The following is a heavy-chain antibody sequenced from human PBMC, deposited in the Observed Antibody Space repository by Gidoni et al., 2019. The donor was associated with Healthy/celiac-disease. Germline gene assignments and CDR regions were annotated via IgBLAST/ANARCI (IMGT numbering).Heavy chain of an antibody. J-gene: IGHJ3*02. CDR3: AKGGKYYYGSGSYPGDAFDI. CDR1: GFTFSSYG. CDR2: ISYDGSNK. V-gene: IGHV3-30*18. Sequence: QVQLVESGGGVVQPGRSLSLSCAASGFTFSSYGMHWVRQAPGKGLEWVAVISYDGSNKYYADSVKGRFTISRDNSKNTLYLQMNSLRAEDTAVYYCAKGGKYYYGSGSYPGDAFDIWGQGTMVTVSS. D-gene: IGHD3-10*01.